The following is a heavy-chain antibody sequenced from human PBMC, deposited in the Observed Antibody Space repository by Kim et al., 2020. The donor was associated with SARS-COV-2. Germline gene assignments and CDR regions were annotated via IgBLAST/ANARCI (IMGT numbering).Heavy chain of an antibody. Sequence: GGSLRLSCAASGFTFSSYAMHWVRQAPGKGLEWVAVISYDGSNKYYADSVKGRFTISRDNSKNTLNLQMNSLRAEDTAVYYCARDPVASYVGATSYNWFDPWGQGTLVTVSS. J-gene: IGHJ5*02. CDR3: ARDPVASYVGATSYNWFDP. CDR2: ISYDGSNK. V-gene: IGHV3-30-3*01. CDR1: GFTFSSYA. D-gene: IGHD1-26*01.